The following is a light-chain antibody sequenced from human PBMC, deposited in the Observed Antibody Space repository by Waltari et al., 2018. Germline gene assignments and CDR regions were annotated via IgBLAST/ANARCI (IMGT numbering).Light chain of an antibody. Sequence: NFMLTQPHSVSESPGKTVTISCTGSGGSVASNFVQWYQQRPGSAPSSVIYEDNQRPSGVPDRFSGSIDRSSNSASLTISGLKTEDEADYYCQSSDSNNHVVFGGGTKLTVL. CDR3: QSSDSNNHVV. CDR1: GGSVASNF. J-gene: IGLJ2*01. CDR2: EDN. V-gene: IGLV6-57*02.